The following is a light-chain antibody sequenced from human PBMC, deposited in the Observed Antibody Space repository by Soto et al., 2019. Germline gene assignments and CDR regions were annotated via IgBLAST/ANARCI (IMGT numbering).Light chain of an antibody. CDR3: QQYNNWPPYT. CDR2: GAS. J-gene: IGKJ2*01. V-gene: IGKV3-15*01. CDR1: QSVSSN. Sequence: EIVMTQSPATLSVSPGERATLSCRASQSVSSNLAWYQQKPCQAPRLLIYGASTRATGIPDRFSGSGSGTEFTLTISSLQSEDFAVYYCQQYNNWPPYTFGQGNKLEIK.